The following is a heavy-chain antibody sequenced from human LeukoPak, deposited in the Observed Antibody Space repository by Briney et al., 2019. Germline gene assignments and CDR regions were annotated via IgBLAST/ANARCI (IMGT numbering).Heavy chain of an antibody. V-gene: IGHV1-8*03. CDR2: MNPNSGNT. CDR3: ARVRNYYYYIDV. CDR1: VYTFTSYD. Sequence: ASVTVSFTSSVYTFTSYDINWVRQAAGQGVEWMGWMNPNSGNTGYAQKFQGRVTITRNTSISTAYMELSSLRSEDTAVYYCARVRNYYYYIDVWGKGTTVTVSS. J-gene: IGHJ6*03. D-gene: IGHD4-17*01.